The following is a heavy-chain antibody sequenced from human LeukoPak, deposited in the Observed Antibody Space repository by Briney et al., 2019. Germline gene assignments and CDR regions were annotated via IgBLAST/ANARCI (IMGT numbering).Heavy chain of an antibody. Sequence: SETLSLTCTVSGGSISSSSYYWGWIRQPPGRGLEWIGSIYYSGTTRFNPSLKSRVTISVDTSKNQISLNLKSVTATDTSIYYCVRHPWGFFDYWGQGVLVTVSS. J-gene: IGHJ4*02. V-gene: IGHV4-39*01. CDR2: IYYSGTT. D-gene: IGHD3-16*01. CDR1: GGSISSSSYY. CDR3: VRHPWGFFDY.